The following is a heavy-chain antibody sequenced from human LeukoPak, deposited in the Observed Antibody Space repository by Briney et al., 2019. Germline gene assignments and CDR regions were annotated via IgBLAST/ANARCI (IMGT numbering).Heavy chain of an antibody. CDR2: IYYSGST. J-gene: IGHJ4*02. V-gene: IGHV4-39*01. CDR3: ARHIPNCGGYYRYYFDS. CDR1: GGSISRSSYY. Sequence: SETLSLTCTVSGGSISRSSYYWVWIRQPPGKELEWVGRIYYSGSTYYTPSLKRQVTISVDTAKNPFYPKLGSVTAADTAVYSCARHIPNCGGYYRYYFDSWGQGTLVTVSS. D-gene: IGHD3-22*01.